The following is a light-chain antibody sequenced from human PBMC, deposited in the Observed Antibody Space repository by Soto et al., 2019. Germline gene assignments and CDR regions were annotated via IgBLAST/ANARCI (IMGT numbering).Light chain of an antibody. CDR1: SGDVGAYNY. Sequence: QSALTQPASVSGSPGQSITISCSGSSGDVGAYNYVSWYQQQPGKAPKLIVFDVNDRPSGVSNRFSGSKSGNTASLTISGLQAEDEAYYYCNSRTTSTTYVFGTGTKLTVL. CDR2: DVN. CDR3: NSRTTSTTYV. V-gene: IGLV2-14*03. J-gene: IGLJ1*01.